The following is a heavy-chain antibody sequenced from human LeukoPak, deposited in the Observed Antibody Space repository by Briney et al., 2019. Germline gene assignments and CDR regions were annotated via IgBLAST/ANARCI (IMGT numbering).Heavy chain of an antibody. Sequence: PSETLSLTCTVSGGSVSSGSYYWSWIRQPPGKGLEWIGYIYYSGSTNYNPSLKSRVTISVDTSKNQFSLKLSSVTAADTAVYYCARGTSSSWYEFSVCYFDYWGQETLVTVSS. V-gene: IGHV4-61*01. CDR2: IYYSGST. J-gene: IGHJ4*02. D-gene: IGHD6-13*01. CDR3: ARGTSSSWYEFSVCYFDY. CDR1: GGSVSSGSYY.